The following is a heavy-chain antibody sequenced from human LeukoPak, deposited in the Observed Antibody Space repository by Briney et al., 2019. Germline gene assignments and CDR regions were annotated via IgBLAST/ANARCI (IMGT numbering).Heavy chain of an antibody. CDR1: GGSISSSRYY. J-gene: IGHJ4*02. CDR3: ARDFGNWRTDY. CDR2: IYYSGST. D-gene: IGHD1-20*01. V-gene: IGHV4-39*01. Sequence: SETLSLTCTVSGGSISSSRYYWGWIRQPPGKGLEWIGSIYYSGSTYYNPSLKSRVTISVDTSKNQFSLKLTSVTAADTAVYYCARDFGNWRTDYWGQGTLVTVSS.